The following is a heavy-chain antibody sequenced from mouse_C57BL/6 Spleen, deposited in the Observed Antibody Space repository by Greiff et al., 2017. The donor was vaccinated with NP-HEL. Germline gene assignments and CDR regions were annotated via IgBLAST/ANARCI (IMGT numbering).Heavy chain of an antibody. Sequence: LQESGPGLVAPSQSLSITCTVSGFSLTSYGVHWVRQPPGKGLEWLVVIWSDGNTTYNSALKSRLSISKDNSKSQDVLKMNSLQADDKAMYCCARHEGGYGFAYWGQGTLVTVSA. CDR2: IWSDGNT. D-gene: IGHD2-2*01. CDR1: GFSLTSYG. V-gene: IGHV2-6-1*01. J-gene: IGHJ3*01. CDR3: ARHEGGYGFAY.